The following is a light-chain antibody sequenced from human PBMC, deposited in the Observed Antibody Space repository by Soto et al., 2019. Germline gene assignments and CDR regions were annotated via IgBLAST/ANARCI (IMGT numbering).Light chain of an antibody. CDR1: QSVSRN. CDR2: DAS. CDR3: QQYGSSPT. Sequence: EIVMTQSPATLSVSPGERATLSCRASQSVSRNLAWYQQKPGQPPRLLIYDASTRATGVPARFSGSGSGTDFTLTISRLAPEDFAVYYCQQYGSSPTFGQGTKVDIK. V-gene: IGKV3-20*01. J-gene: IGKJ1*01.